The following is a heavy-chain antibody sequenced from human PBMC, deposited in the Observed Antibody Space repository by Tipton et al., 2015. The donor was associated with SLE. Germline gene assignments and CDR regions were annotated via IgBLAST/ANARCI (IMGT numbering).Heavy chain of an antibody. CDR3: ARGSASGYYGMDV. V-gene: IGHV4-59*01. CDR1: TASISSFY. CDR2: IYHTGAA. Sequence: TLSLTCTVSTASISSFYWSWIRQPPGKRLEWIGLIYHTGAANYNPSLNSRVTISIDTSRKQFSLSLHSVTAADTAVYYCARGSASGYYGMDVWGQGTTVTVSS. J-gene: IGHJ6*02.